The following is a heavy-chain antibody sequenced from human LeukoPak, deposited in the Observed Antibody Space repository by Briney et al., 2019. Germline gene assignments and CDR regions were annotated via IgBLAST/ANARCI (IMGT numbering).Heavy chain of an antibody. CDR3: ARQFSSGWPWFDP. V-gene: IGHV4-39*01. CDR2: IYYSGST. CDR1: GGSISSAGYY. J-gene: IGHJ5*02. Sequence: SETLSLTCTVSGGSISSAGYYWGWIRQPPGKGLEWIGTIYYSGSTYYNPSLKSRVAISADTSKNQFSLKLSSVTAADAAVYYCARQFSSGWPWFDPWGQGTLVTVSS. D-gene: IGHD6-19*01.